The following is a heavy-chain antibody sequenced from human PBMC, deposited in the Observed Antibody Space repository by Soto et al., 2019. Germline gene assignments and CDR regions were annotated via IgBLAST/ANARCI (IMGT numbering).Heavy chain of an antibody. CDR1: GGSLSGATYS. CDR2: IFPSGTT. J-gene: IGHJ4*02. CDR3: ARSREFDY. V-gene: IGHV4-30-2*01. Sequence: SETLSLTCGVSGGSLSGATYSWNWIRQPPGKGLEWIGYIFPSGTTYYNPSLKSRVTISIDVSKNQFSLSLRPLTAADTAVYYCARSREFDYWSQGTLVTVSS.